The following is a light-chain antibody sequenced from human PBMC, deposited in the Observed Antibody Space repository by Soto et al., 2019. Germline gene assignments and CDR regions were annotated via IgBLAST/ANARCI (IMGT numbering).Light chain of an antibody. V-gene: IGLV1-40*01. CDR1: SSSIGAGYD. CDR3: QSYDSSLSGFYV. CDR2: GNS. Sequence: QSVLTQPPSVSLAPGQRVTISCTGSSSSIGAGYDVHWYQQLPGTAPKLLIYGNSNRPSGVPDRFSGSKSGTSASLAITGLQAEDEADYYCQSYDSSLSGFYVFGTGTKVTVL. J-gene: IGLJ1*01.